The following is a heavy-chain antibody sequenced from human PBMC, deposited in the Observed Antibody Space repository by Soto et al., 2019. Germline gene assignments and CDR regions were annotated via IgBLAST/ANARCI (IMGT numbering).Heavy chain of an antibody. CDR3: ARDPGPGGPFYY. V-gene: IGHV1-18*01. CDR2: ISAYNGNT. J-gene: IGHJ4*02. D-gene: IGHD3-16*01. CDR1: GYTFTSYG. Sequence: QVQLVQSGAEVKKPGASVKVSCKASGYTFTSYGISWVRQAPGQGLEWMGWISAYNGNTKYAQKLQGRVTMTTDTSPRKAYLELRSLGSEETAVYDCARDPGPGGPFYYWGQGTLVTVSS.